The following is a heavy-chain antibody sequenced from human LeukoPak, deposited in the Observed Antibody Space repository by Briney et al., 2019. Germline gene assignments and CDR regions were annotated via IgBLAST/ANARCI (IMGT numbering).Heavy chain of an antibody. CDR3: ARSGIQLWTGYFDY. D-gene: IGHD5-18*01. CDR2: ISYDGSNK. Sequence: PGRSLRLSCAASGFTFSSNAMHWVRQAPGKGLEWVAVISYDGSNKYYADSVKGRFTISRDNSKNTLYLQMNSLRAEDTAVYYCARSGIQLWTGYFDYWGQGTLVTVSS. V-gene: IGHV3-30-3*01. CDR1: GFTFSSNA. J-gene: IGHJ4*02.